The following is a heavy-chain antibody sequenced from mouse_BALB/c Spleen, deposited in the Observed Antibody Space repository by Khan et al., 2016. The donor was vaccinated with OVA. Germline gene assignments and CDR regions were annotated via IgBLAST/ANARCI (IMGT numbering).Heavy chain of an antibody. CDR2: IDPANGNT. D-gene: IGHD4-1*01. Sequence: EVQLQQSGADLVKPGASVKLSCTASGFNIKDTYMHWVKRRPEQGLVWIGRIDPANGNTKYDPKFQGKATITADTSSNTASLQLSSLTSEDAAVYYCARDYWDVFAYWGQGTLVTVSA. CDR3: ARDYWDVFAY. V-gene: IGHV14-3*02. J-gene: IGHJ3*01. CDR1: GFNIKDTY.